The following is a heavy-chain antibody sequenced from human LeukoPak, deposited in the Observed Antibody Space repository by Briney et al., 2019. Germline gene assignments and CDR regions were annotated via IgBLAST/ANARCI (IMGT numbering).Heavy chain of an antibody. CDR1: GYSISSAYS. J-gene: IGHJ4*02. V-gene: IGHV4-38-2*02. Sequence: PSETLSLTCTVSGYSISSAYSWGWIRQPPGKGLEWIGSIYHSGSTYYNPSLKSRVTISVDMSKNQFSLKLSSVTAADTTVYYCARVFSGNSIDYWGQGTLVTVSS. D-gene: IGHD4-23*01. CDR2: IYHSGST. CDR3: ARVFSGNSIDY.